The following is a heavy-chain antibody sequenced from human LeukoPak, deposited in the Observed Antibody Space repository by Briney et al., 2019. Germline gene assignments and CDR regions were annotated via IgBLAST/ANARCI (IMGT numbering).Heavy chain of an antibody. CDR2: IYYSGST. V-gene: IGHV4-30-4*08. CDR3: ARAETLTGTTSFDY. CDR1: GASISSEGYY. D-gene: IGHD1-20*01. Sequence: SETLSLTCTVSGASISSEGYYWSWIRQPPGKGLEWIGYIYYSGSTYYNPSLKSRVTISVDTSKNQFSLKLSSVTAADTAVYYCARAETLTGTTSFDYWGQGTLVTVSS. J-gene: IGHJ4*02.